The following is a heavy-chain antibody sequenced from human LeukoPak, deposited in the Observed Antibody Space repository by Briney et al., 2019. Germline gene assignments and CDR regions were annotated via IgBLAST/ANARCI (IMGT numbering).Heavy chain of an antibody. J-gene: IGHJ4*02. CDR2: INHSGKT. Sequence: SETLSLTCAVYGGSFSDYYWTWVRQPPGKGLEWIGEINHSGKTKYNPSLKSRVTISVDTSKNQFSLKLSSVTAADTAVYYCARCGGFEYFDDYWGQGTLVTVSS. V-gene: IGHV4-34*01. D-gene: IGHD2-21*01. CDR3: ARCGGFEYFDDY. CDR1: GGSFSDYY.